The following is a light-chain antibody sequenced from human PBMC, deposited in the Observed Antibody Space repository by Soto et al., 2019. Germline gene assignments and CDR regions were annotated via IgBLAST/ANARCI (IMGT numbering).Light chain of an antibody. CDR2: DAS. CDR3: QQYNNWPRT. CDR1: QSVSID. Sequence: EIVMTQSPATLSVSPGERATLSCRASQSVSIDLAWYQQKPGQAPRLLIYDASSRATGIPDRFSGGGSGTDFTLTISRLQFEDFAVYYCQQYNNWPRTFGQGTKVDIK. V-gene: IGKV3D-15*01. J-gene: IGKJ1*01.